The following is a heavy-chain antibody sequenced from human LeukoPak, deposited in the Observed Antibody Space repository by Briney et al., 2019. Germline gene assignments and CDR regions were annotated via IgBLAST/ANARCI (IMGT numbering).Heavy chain of an antibody. CDR3: ARGRPSRYCSSTSCPYYYYGMDV. Sequence: SETLSLTCAVYGGSLSGYYWSWIRQPPGKGLEWIGEINHSGSTNYNPSLKSRVTISVDTSKNQFSLKLSSVTAADTAVYYCARGRPSRYCSSTSCPYYYYGMDVWGQGTTVTVSS. D-gene: IGHD2-2*01. V-gene: IGHV4-34*01. CDR2: INHSGST. J-gene: IGHJ6*02. CDR1: GGSLSGYY.